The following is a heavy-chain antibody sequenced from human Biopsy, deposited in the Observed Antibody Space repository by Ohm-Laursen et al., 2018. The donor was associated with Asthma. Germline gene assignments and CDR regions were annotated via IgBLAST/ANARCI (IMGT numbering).Heavy chain of an antibody. CDR2: ISFAGSNK. CDR1: GFSFSNYG. D-gene: IGHD1-26*01. Sequence: SLRLSCSASGFSFSNYGMHWVRQAPAKGMEWVAVISFAGSNKYYADFVKGRFTITRDNSKNTLYLQMNSLRAEDTAVYYCAKEVLPGWEIRRGLENWGQGTLVTVSS. J-gene: IGHJ4*02. CDR3: AKEVLPGWEIRRGLEN. V-gene: IGHV3-30*18.